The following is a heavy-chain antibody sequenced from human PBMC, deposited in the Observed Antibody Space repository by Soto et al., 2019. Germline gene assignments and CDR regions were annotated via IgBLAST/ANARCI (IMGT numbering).Heavy chain of an antibody. J-gene: IGHJ5*02. Sequence: GGSLRLSCAASGFTFSSYAMSWVRQAPGKGLEWVSAISGSGGSTYYADSVKGRFTISRDNSKNTLYLQMNSLRAEDTAVYYCAKDRGAAAGLRLDWFDPWGQGTLVTVSS. CDR1: GFTFSSYA. CDR2: ISGSGGST. CDR3: AKDRGAAAGLRLDWFDP. V-gene: IGHV3-23*01. D-gene: IGHD6-13*01.